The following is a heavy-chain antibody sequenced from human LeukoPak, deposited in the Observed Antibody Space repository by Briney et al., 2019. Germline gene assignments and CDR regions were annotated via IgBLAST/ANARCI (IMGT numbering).Heavy chain of an antibody. CDR1: GGSISSSSYY. Sequence: SETLSLTCTVSGGSISSSSYYWSWIRQPPGKGLEWIGSIYYSGSTYYNPSLKSRVTISVDKSKNQFSLKLSSVTAADTAVYYCAREVIRPSKGSNFDYWGQGTLVTVSS. D-gene: IGHD2/OR15-2a*01. CDR2: IYYSGST. CDR3: AREVIRPSKGSNFDY. J-gene: IGHJ4*02. V-gene: IGHV4-39*07.